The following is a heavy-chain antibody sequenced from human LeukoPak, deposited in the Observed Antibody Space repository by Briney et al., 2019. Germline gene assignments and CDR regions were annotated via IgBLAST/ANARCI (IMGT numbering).Heavy chain of an antibody. Sequence: GGSLRLSCAASGFTVSSNYMNWVRQAQGKGLEWVSVIYSGGSTDYADSVKGRFTISRDNSKNTLYLQMNSLRAEDTAVYYCARGLAGTGWDYYYGMHVWGQGTTVTVSS. CDR3: ARGLAGTGWDYYYGMHV. V-gene: IGHV3-66*01. J-gene: IGHJ6*02. CDR1: GFTVSSNY. CDR2: IYSGGST. D-gene: IGHD6-19*01.